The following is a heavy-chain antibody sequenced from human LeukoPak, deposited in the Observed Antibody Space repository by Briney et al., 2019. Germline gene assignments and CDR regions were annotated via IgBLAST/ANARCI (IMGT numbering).Heavy chain of an antibody. Sequence: GGSLRLSCAASGFTFSSYGMHWVRQAPGKGLEWVAFIRYDGSNKYYANSVKGRFTISRDNSKNTLYLQMNSLRAEDTAVYYCAKTPYQLPTKGYYYYMDVWGKGTTVTVSS. CDR1: GFTFSSYG. V-gene: IGHV3-30*02. CDR2: IRYDGSNK. J-gene: IGHJ6*03. D-gene: IGHD2-2*01. CDR3: AKTPYQLPTKGYYYYMDV.